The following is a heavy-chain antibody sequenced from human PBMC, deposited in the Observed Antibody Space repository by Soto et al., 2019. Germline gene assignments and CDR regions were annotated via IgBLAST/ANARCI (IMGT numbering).Heavy chain of an antibody. CDR2: VGGGGTDT. J-gene: IGHJ5*02. CDR3: AKDAVPYNGKWDGFDT. V-gene: IGHV3-23*01. Sequence: QFFESGGDLVQPGGSLRVHCVASGFIFGDYAMSWVRQTPGKGLEWVSSVGGGGTDTYYAASVKGRFTISRDNSKSTLYLQMINLRAEDTAVYYCAKDAVPYNGKWDGFDTWGQGTLVIVSS. D-gene: IGHD1-20*01. CDR1: GFIFGDYA.